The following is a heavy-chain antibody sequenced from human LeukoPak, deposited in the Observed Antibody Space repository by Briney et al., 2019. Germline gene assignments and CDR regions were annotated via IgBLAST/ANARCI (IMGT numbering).Heavy chain of an antibody. Sequence: SVKVSCKASGGTFSSYAISWVRQAPGQGLEWMGGIIPIFGTANYAQKFQGRVTITTDESTSTAYMELSSLRSEDTAVYYCARGDCSSTSCCVDCTLWGQGTLVTVSS. V-gene: IGHV1-69*05. CDR1: GGTFSSYA. D-gene: IGHD2-2*01. CDR2: IIPIFGTA. CDR3: ARGDCSSTSCCVDCTL. J-gene: IGHJ4*02.